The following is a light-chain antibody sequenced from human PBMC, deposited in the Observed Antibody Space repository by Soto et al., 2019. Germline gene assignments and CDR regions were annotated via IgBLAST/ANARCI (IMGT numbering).Light chain of an antibody. V-gene: IGKV1-39*01. CDR2: AAS. Sequence: DIENIEARCAMSESVGDRVTITCRASQSISSYLNWYQQKPGKAPKLLIYAASTLQSGVPSRFSGGGSGTDFTLTISSLQPEDFATYYCQQVYVYPSTFGGGTKVDIK. CDR1: QSISSY. CDR3: QQVYVYPST. J-gene: IGKJ4*01.